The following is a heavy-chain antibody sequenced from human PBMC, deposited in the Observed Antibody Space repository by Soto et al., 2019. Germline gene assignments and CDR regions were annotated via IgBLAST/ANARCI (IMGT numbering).Heavy chain of an antibody. CDR1: GYSFTSYW. CDR2: IDPSDSYT. D-gene: IGHD3-3*01. V-gene: IGHV5-10-1*03. J-gene: IGHJ4*02. CDR3: ARPAHSDFWSGYYSWGFDY. Sequence: EVQLVQSGAEVKKPGESLRISCKGSGYSFTSYWISWLRQMPGKGLEWMGRIDPSDSYTNYSPSFQGHVTISADKSISTAYLQWSSLKASDTAMYYCARPAHSDFWSGYYSWGFDYWGQGTLVTVSS.